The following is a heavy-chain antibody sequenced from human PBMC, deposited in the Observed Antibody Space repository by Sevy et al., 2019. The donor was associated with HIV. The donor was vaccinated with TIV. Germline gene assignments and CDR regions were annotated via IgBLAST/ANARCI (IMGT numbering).Heavy chain of an antibody. CDR1: GFTFNNAW. CDR3: CTEGNVLLAEGWGHWFDP. V-gene: IGHV3-15*01. CDR2: IKNKPDGGTT. Sequence: GGSLRLSCAASGFTFNNAWMSWVRQAPGKGLEWIGRIKNKPDGGTTDYAAPVKGRFTISRDDSKNTFYLQMNSLKTEDTAVYYCCTEGNVLLAEGWGHWFDPWGQGTLVTVSS. D-gene: IGHD2-8*01. J-gene: IGHJ5*02.